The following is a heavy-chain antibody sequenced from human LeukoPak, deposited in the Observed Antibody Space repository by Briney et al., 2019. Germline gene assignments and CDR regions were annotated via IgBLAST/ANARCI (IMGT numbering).Heavy chain of an antibody. D-gene: IGHD3-3*01. V-gene: IGHV1-2*02. CDR3: ARALTIFGVVTPMGY. Sequence: ASVKVSCKASGYTFTGYYVHWVRQAPGQGLEWMGWINPNCGGTNYAQKFQGRVTMTRDTSISTAYMELSRLRSDDTAVYYCARALTIFGVVTPMGYWGQGTLVTVSS. CDR2: INPNCGGT. J-gene: IGHJ4*02. CDR1: GYTFTGYY.